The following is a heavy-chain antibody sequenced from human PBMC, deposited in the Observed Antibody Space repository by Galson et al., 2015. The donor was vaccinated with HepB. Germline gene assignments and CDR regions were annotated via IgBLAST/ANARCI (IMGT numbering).Heavy chain of an antibody. D-gene: IGHD2-15*01. CDR2: FDPEDGET. CDR3: ATEPYCSGGSCYPHYWYFDL. Sequence: SVKVSCKVSGYTLTELSMHWVRQAPGKGLEWMGGFDPEDGETIYAQKFQGRVTMTEDTSTDTAYMELSSLRSEDTAVYYCATEPYCSGGSCYPHYWYFDLWGRGTLVTVSS. J-gene: IGHJ2*01. V-gene: IGHV1-24*01. CDR1: GYTLTELS.